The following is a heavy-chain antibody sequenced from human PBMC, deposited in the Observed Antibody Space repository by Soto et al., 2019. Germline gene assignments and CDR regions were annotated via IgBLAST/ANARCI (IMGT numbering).Heavy chain of an antibody. CDR1: GFTFSNYA. J-gene: IGHJ4*02. D-gene: IGHD2-2*01. CDR2: ISGGSGDST. V-gene: IGHV3-23*01. Sequence: GGSLRLSCAAFGFTFSNYALNWVRQAPGKGLEWVSGISGGSGDSTFYADSVKGRFTISRDNPKNTLHLQMNSLRTEDTAVYYCAKNQPSWATRAAFDYWGQGTLVTVPS. CDR3: AKNQPSWATRAAFDY.